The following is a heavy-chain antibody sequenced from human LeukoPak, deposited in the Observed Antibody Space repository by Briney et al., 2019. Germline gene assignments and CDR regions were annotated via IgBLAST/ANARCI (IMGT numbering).Heavy chain of an antibody. CDR2: IYYSGST. CDR1: GGSISSSSYY. D-gene: IGHD6-13*01. J-gene: IGHJ4*02. Sequence: SETLSLTCTVSGGSISSSSYYWGWIRQPPGKGLEWIGSIYYSGSTYYNPSLKSRVTISVDTSKSQFSLKLSSVTAADTAVYYCASAEPRGIIWYPYWGQGTLVTVSS. V-gene: IGHV4-39*07. CDR3: ASAEPRGIIWYPY.